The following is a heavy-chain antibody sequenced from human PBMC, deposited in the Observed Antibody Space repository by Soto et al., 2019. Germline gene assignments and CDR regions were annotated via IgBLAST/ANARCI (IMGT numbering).Heavy chain of an antibody. CDR2: ISGSGGGT. CDR3: AKGWCDS. J-gene: IGHJ5*01. V-gene: IGHV3-23*01. CDR1: GFTFNTYN. Sequence: GGSLRLSCAASGFTFNTYNMSWVRQAPGKGLEWVSSISGSGGGTYYADSVKGRFIISRDNSKNTLDLQMNSLRVEDTAVYYCAKGWCDSWGQGTLVTVSS.